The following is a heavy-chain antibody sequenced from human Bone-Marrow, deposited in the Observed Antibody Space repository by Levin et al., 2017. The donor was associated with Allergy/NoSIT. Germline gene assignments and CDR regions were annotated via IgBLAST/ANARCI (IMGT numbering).Heavy chain of an antibody. CDR1: GYIFTNYD. V-gene: IGHV1-8*01. Sequence: VASVKVSCKASGYIFTNYDINWVRQATGQGLEWMGWVNPNSGNTVYAQKFQGRVTMTRNTATNTVYLELSSLRSEDTAVFYCAISYGDDNYYYHYALDVWGQGTTVTVSS. CDR2: VNPNSGNT. CDR3: AISYGDDNYYYHYALDV. D-gene: IGHD4-17*01. J-gene: IGHJ6*02.